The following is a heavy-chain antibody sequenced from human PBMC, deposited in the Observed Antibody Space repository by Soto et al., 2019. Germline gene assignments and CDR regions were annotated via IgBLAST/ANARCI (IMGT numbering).Heavy chain of an antibody. J-gene: IGHJ3*02. D-gene: IGHD6-13*01. CDR3: ARGRGQQLFYDAFDI. Sequence: GGSLRLSCAASGFTFSSYAMHWVRQAPGKGLEYVSAISSNGGSTYYANSVKGRFTISRDNSKNTLYLQMGSLRAEDIAVYYCARGRGQQLFYDAFDIWGQGTMVTFSS. CDR1: GFTFSSYA. CDR2: ISSNGGST. V-gene: IGHV3-64*01.